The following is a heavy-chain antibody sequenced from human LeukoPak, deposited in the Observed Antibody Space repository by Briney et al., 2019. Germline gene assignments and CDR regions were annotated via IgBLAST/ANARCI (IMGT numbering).Heavy chain of an antibody. D-gene: IGHD1-26*01. J-gene: IGHJ4*02. Sequence: GGSLRLSCAASGFTFSSYGMHWVRQAPGKGLEWMAVIWYDGSNKYHADSVQGRFTISRDNSKNMVYLQMNSLRDEDTAVYYCARDPGGIHSYWGQGTLVTVSS. CDR1: GFTFSSYG. CDR3: ARDPGGIHSY. V-gene: IGHV3-33*01. CDR2: IWYDGSNK.